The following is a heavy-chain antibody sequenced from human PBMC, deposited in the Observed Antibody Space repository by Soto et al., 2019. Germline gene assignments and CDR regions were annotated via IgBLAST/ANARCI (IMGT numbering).Heavy chain of an antibody. CDR1: GGSMSSNY. CDR2: IYYTGST. D-gene: IGHD4-17*01. V-gene: IGHV4-59*01. Sequence: SGGSMSSNYWTWIRQSPGKGLEWIGYIYYTGSTKYNPSLKSRVTISLDTSKNQFSLRLTSVTSADTAVYYCARGGSYGDFFDYWGQGAQVTVSS. J-gene: IGHJ4*02. CDR3: ARGGSYGDFFDY.